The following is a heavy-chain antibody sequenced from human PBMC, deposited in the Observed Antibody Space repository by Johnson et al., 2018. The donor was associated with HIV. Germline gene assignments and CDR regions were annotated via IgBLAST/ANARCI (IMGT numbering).Heavy chain of an antibody. J-gene: IGHJ3*02. D-gene: IGHD2-21*01. CDR2: ISYDGSNE. Sequence: QVQLVESGGCVVQPGRSLRLSCAASGFTFSSYAIHWVRQAPGKGLEWVAVISYDGSNEFYADSVKGRFTISRDNSKNTLYLQMNSLRAEDTAVYYCAREESIVVVIAIQAFDIWGQGTMVTVSS. CDR3: AREESIVVVIAIQAFDI. V-gene: IGHV3-30*04. CDR1: GFTFSSYA.